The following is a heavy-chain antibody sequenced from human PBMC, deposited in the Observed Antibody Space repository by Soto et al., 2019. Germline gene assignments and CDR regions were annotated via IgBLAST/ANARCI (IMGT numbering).Heavy chain of an antibody. CDR1: GGTFSSYA. CDR3: ARGQYCTNGVCYHYFDY. CDR2: IIPFFGTA. D-gene: IGHD2-8*01. Sequence: SVKVSCKASGGTFSSYAINWVRQAPGQGLEWMGGIIPFFGTANYAQKFQGRVTITADESTSTGYMELSSLRTDDTAVYYCARGQYCTNGVCYHYFDYWGQGALVTSPQ. V-gene: IGHV1-69*13. J-gene: IGHJ4*02.